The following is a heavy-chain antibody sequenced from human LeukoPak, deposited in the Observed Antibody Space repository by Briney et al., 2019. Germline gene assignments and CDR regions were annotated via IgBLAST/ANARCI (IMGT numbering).Heavy chain of an antibody. CDR2: INHSGST. D-gene: IGHD2-15*01. Sequence: PSETLSLTCAVYGGSFSGYYWSWIRQPPGKGLEWIGEINHSGSTNYNPSLKSRVTISVDTSKNQFSLKLSSVTAADTAVYYCARGGYCSGGSCYQHYYYYYMDVWGKGTTVTVSS. J-gene: IGHJ6*03. V-gene: IGHV4-34*01. CDR1: GGSFSGYY. CDR3: ARGGYCSGGSCYQHYYYYYMDV.